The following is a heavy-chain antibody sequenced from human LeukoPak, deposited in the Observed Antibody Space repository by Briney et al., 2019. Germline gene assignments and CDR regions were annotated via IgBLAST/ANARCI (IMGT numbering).Heavy chain of an antibody. CDR1: GGTFSSYA. CDR2: IIPMFGTA. Sequence: SVKVTCKASGGTFSSYAWVRQAPGQGLEWMGGIIPMFGTAKYAQKFQGRVTITADESTSTAYMELSSLRSEDTAVYYCARHRPAKHYYDSSAYSPFDYWGQGTLVTVSS. V-gene: IGHV1-69*13. J-gene: IGHJ4*02. D-gene: IGHD3-22*01. CDR3: ARHRPAKHYYDSSAYSPFDY.